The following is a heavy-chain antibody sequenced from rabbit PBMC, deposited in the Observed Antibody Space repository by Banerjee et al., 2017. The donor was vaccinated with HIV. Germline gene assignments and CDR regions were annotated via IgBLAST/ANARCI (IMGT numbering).Heavy chain of an antibody. V-gene: IGHV1S45*01. D-gene: IGHD4-2*01. CDR3: ARDPAGREDFNL. CDR2: INTSSGNT. J-gene: IGHJ4*01. CDR1: GFDFRRYYM. Sequence: QEQLKETGGGLVQPGGSLTLSCKASGFDFRRYYMSWVRQAPGKGLEWIGCINTSSGNTVYASWAKGRFTISRTSSTTVTLQMTSLTAADTATYFCARDPAGREDFNLWG.